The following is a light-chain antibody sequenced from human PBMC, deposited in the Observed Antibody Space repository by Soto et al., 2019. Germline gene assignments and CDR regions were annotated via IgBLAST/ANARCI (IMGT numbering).Light chain of an antibody. CDR2: EAA. V-gene: IGKV1-5*02. CDR1: QSISSW. J-gene: IGKJ4*01. Sequence: DIQMTQSPSTLSASVGDRVTIICRASQSISSWLAWYQQKPGKAPHLLIYEAASLESGVPSRFSGSGSGTEFTLAISSLLPDDFATYYCHQYKTYPLTFGGGTKVEIK. CDR3: HQYKTYPLT.